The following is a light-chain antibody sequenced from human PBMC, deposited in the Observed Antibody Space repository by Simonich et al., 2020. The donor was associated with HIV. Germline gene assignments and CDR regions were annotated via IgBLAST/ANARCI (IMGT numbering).Light chain of an antibody. V-gene: IGLV3-10*01. CDR1: ALPKTL. CDR3: YSTDSSGNHRI. CDR2: EDN. Sequence: SYELTQPPSVSVSPGQPARITCSGDALPKTLAYWYQQKSGQDPGLVIYEDNKRPAGIPEGFSGSSSGTMATLIISGAQVEDEADYYCYSTDSSGNHRIFGGGTKLTVL. J-gene: IGLJ2*01.